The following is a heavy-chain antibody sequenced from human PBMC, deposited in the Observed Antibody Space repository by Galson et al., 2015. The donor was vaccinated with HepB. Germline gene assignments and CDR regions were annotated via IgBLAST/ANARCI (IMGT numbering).Heavy chain of an antibody. J-gene: IGHJ1*01. CDR1: GFTFKNYG. Sequence: SLRLSCAASGFTFKNYGIHWVRQAPGKGLEWVSILYSAGTRSYANSVRGRFTISRDNSKNTLFLQMNRLRVEDTAVYYCATSRYSYGSSGSYYPEYFQKWGQGTLVTVSS. CDR2: LYSAGTR. V-gene: IGHV3-NL1*01. D-gene: IGHD3-22*01. CDR3: ATSRYSYGSSGSYYPEYFQK.